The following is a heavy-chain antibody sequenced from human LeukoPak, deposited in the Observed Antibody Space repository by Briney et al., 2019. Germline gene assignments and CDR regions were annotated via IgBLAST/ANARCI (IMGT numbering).Heavy chain of an antibody. Sequence: KASETLSLTCTVSGGSISSSSYYWGWIRQPPGKGLEWIGSIYYSGSTYYNPSLKSRVTISVDTSKNQFSLKLSSVTAADTAVYYCARGYPADAFDIWGQGTMVTASS. V-gene: IGHV4-39*07. CDR1: GGSISSSSYY. CDR2: IYYSGST. J-gene: IGHJ3*02. D-gene: IGHD1-26*01. CDR3: ARGYPADAFDI.